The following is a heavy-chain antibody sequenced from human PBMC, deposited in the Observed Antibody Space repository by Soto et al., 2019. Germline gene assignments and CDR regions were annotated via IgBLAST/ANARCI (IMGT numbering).Heavy chain of an antibody. CDR3: AKADYSYSWAPGDY. V-gene: IGHV3-23*01. D-gene: IGHD6-13*01. Sequence: EVQVLESGGGLVQPGGSLRLSCVISRLTFSNYALNWVRQAPGKGLEWVSSISGSGDTTYYADSVKGRFTISRDNSKNTLYLQMNSLRVEDTALYYCAKADYSYSWAPGDYWGQGTLVTDSS. J-gene: IGHJ4*02. CDR1: RLTFSNYA. CDR2: ISGSGDTT.